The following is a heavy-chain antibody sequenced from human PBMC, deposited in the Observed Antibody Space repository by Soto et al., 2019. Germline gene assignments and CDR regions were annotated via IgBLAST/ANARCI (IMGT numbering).Heavy chain of an antibody. CDR2: IYYSGST. CDR3: SRVRTPYPYYFDG. J-gene: IGHJ4*02. D-gene: IGHD1-1*01. V-gene: IGHV4-39*01. Sequence: QLQLQESGPGLVKPSETLSLTCTVSGGSINSNSYSWGWISQPPGNGLEWLGSIYYSGSTYYNPSLKSRVTISVDTSKKQFSLKLSAVTAAYSAVYYCSRVRTPYPYYFDGWGRGTLVTVSS. CDR1: GGSINSNSYS.